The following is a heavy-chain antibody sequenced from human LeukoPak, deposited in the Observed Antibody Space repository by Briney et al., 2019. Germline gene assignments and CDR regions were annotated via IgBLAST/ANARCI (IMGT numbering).Heavy chain of an antibody. V-gene: IGHV3-7*01. J-gene: IGHJ6*03. Sequence: PGGSLRLSCAASGFTFISYWMSWVRQAPGKGLEWVANIKQDGSEKYYVGSVKGRFTISRDNAKNSLYLQMNSLRAEDTAVYYCARERPEFYYMDVWGKGTTVTISS. CDR3: ARERPEFYYMDV. CDR2: IKQDGSEK. D-gene: IGHD6-6*01. CDR1: GFTFISYW.